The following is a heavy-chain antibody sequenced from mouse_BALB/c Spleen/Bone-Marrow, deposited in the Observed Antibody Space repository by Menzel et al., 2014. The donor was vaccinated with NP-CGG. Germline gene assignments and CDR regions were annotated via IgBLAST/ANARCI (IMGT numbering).Heavy chain of an antibody. V-gene: IGHV5-17*02. CDR3: TRGGNWDDFDY. Sequence: EVQLVESGGGLVQPGGSRKLSCAASGFTSXSFGMHWVRQAPEKGLEWVAYINSGSSTIYYADTVKGRFTISRDNPKNTLFLQMTSLRSEDTAMYYCTRGGNWDDFDYWGQGTTLAVSS. CDR1: GFTSXSFG. J-gene: IGHJ2*01. CDR2: INSGSSTI. D-gene: IGHD4-1*01.